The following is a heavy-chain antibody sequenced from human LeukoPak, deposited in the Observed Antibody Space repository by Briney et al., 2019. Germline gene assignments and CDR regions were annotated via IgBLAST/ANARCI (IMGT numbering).Heavy chain of an antibody. D-gene: IGHD2-21*01. J-gene: IGHJ5*02. V-gene: IGHV4-30-4*08. CDR3: ARDNCGGDCYYNWFDP. CDR1: GGSISSGDYY. CDR2: IYYSGST. Sequence: SETLSLTCTVSGGSISSGDYYWSWIRQPPGKGLEWIGYIYYSGSTYYNPSLKSRVTISVDTSKNQFSLKLSSVTAADTVVYYCARDNCGGDCYYNWFDPWGQGTLVTVSS.